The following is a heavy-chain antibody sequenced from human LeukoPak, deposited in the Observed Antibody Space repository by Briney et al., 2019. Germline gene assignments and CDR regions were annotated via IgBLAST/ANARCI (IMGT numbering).Heavy chain of an antibody. D-gene: IGHD5-12*01. CDR2: TKYRSQWYS. V-gene: IGHV6-1*01. Sequence: SQTLSLTCAISGDSVSSNSATWHWIRQSPSRGLEWLGRTKYRSQWYSNYALALKSRVAINADTSKNQFSLQLNSVTPDDTAVYYCARDPGIVAYDYWGQGILVTV. CDR3: ARDPGIVAYDY. J-gene: IGHJ4*02. CDR1: GDSVSSNSAT.